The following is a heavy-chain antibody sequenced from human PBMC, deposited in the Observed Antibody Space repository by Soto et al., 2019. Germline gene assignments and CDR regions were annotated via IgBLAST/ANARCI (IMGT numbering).Heavy chain of an antibody. CDR3: ARGRYSSSWYRNYYYGMDV. Sequence: SQTLSLTCAISGDSVSSNSAAWNWIRQSPSRGLEWLGRTYYRSKWYNDYAVSVKSRITINPDTSKDQFSLQLNSVTPEDTAVYYCARGRYSSSWYRNYYYGMDVWGQGTTVTVSS. J-gene: IGHJ6*02. CDR1: GDSVSSNSAA. D-gene: IGHD6-13*01. CDR2: TYYRSKWYN. V-gene: IGHV6-1*01.